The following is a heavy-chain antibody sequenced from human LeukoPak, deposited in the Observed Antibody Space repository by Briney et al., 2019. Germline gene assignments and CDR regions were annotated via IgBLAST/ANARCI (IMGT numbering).Heavy chain of an antibody. CDR3: ARVLGTLVDY. CDR1: GFTFSSYA. V-gene: IGHV3-21*01. CDR2: ISSTSSYT. Sequence: PGGSLRLSCAASGFTFSSYAMSWVRQAPGKGLEWVSSISSTSSYTYYADSVEGRFTISRDNVKNSLYLQMNSLRAEDTALYYCARVLGTLVDYWGQGTLVTVSS. J-gene: IGHJ4*02. D-gene: IGHD7-27*01.